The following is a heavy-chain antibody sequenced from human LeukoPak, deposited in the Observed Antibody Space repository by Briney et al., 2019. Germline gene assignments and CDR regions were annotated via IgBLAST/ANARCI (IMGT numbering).Heavy chain of an antibody. D-gene: IGHD3-22*01. CDR1: GGSFSGYY. J-gene: IGHJ6*02. CDR3: KYYDSSGLSYGMDV. Sequence: SETLSLTCAVCGGSFSGYYWSWIRQPPGKGLEWIGEINHSGSTNYNPSLKSRVTISVDTSKNQFSLKLSSVTAADTAVYYCKYYDSSGLSYGMDVWGQGTTVTVSS. CDR2: INHSGST. V-gene: IGHV4-34*01.